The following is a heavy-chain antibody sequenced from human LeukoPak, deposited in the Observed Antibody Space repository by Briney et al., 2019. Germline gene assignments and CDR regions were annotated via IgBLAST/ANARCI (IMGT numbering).Heavy chain of an antibody. V-gene: IGHV4-59*12. Sequence: SETLSLTCTVAGGSISSYYWRWIRQPPGKGLEWMGYIYYSGSTNYHPPLQSRVHISVEPSQHQFSLKVSSVPAADQAVYYCARLNRYGRWRFHYWGQGTQDSLSP. D-gene: IGHD5-18*01. CDR1: GGSISSYY. CDR3: ARLNRYGRWRFHY. CDR2: IYYSGST. J-gene: IGHJ4*02.